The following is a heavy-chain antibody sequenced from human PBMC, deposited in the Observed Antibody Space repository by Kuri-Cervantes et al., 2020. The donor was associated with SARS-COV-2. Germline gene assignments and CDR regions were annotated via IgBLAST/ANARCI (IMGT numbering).Heavy chain of an antibody. Sequence: GGSLRLSCAASGFTFSGDWIHWVRQAPGKGLVWVSRINPDGSYTNNADSVKGRFTISRDNAKDMLFLQMNSLRAEDTAVYYCVRDGDHWNFDYWGQGTLVTVSS. CDR1: GFTFSGDW. V-gene: IGHV3-74*01. CDR3: VRDGDHWNFDY. D-gene: IGHD1-1*01. J-gene: IGHJ4*02. CDR2: INPDGSYT.